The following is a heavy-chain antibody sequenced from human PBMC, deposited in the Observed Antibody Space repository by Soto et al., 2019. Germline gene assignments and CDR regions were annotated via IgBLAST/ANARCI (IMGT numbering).Heavy chain of an antibody. J-gene: IGHJ4*02. CDR3: SKNMGEEDDYIWGSYRYAYYFDY. CDR1: GLTFSSYA. CDR2: IRGSGGST. V-gene: IGHV3-23*01. D-gene: IGHD3-16*02. Sequence: EVQLLESGGGLVQPGGSLRLSCAASGLTFSSYAMSWVSQAPGKGLEWVSAIRGSGGSTYYADSEQGRFTISRDNSKNTLYLQMNSLRAEDTAVYYCSKNMGEEDDYIWGSYRYAYYFDYWGQGTLVTVSS.